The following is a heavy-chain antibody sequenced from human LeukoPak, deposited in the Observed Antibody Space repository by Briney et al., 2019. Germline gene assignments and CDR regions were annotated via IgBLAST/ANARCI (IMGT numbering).Heavy chain of an antibody. CDR2: MNPNSGNT. D-gene: IGHD3-22*01. Sequence: ASVKVSCKASGYTFTSYDISWVRQATGLGLEWMGWMNPNSGNTGYAQKFQSRVTMTRNTSISTAYMELSSLRSEDTAVYYCATSPVLYYDSSSYFGYWGQGTLVTVSS. V-gene: IGHV1-8*01. J-gene: IGHJ4*02. CDR1: GYTFTSYD. CDR3: ATSPVLYYDSSSYFGY.